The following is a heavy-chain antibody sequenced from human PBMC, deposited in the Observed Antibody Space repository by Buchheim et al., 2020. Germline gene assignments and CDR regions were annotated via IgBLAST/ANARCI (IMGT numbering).Heavy chain of an antibody. D-gene: IGHD2-15*01. CDR1: GYTFTGYY. V-gene: IGHV1-2*02. CDR2: INPNSGGT. Sequence: QVQLVQSGAEVKKPGASVKVSCKASGYTFTGYYMHWVRQAPGQGLEWMGWINPNSGGTNYAQKFQGRVTMTRDTSISTAYMEVGRLRSVDKAQYYCARDLRKDIVVGVAAPGELDHYGMDVWGQGAT. J-gene: IGHJ6*02. CDR3: ARDLRKDIVVGVAAPGELDHYGMDV.